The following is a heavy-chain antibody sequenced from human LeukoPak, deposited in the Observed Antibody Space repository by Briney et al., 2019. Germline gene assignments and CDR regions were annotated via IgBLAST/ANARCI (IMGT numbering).Heavy chain of an antibody. CDR1: GGTFSSYA. V-gene: IGHV1-69*13. CDR2: IIPIFGTA. D-gene: IGHD5-12*01. Sequence: ASVKVSCKASGGTFSSYAISWVRQAPGQGLEWMGGIIPIFGTANYAQKFQGRATITADESTSTAYMELSSLRSEDTAVYYCASDPPFGGSELHNFDYWGQGTLVTVSS. J-gene: IGHJ4*02. CDR3: ASDPPFGGSELHNFDY.